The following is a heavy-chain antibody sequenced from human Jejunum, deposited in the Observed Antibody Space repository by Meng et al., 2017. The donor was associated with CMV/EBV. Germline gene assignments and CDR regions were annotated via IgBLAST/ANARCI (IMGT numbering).Heavy chain of an antibody. CDR3: ASSAPASGTLRFDS. V-gene: IGHV3-21*01. CDR2: ISSNTNYA. CDR1: FSPYN. Sequence: FSPYNMNWVRQTLGRGLKWVSSISSNTNYAQFAQYADSVKGRFTISRDNAKQSLYLQMNDLRVEDTAMYYCASSAPASGTLRFDSWGQGVMVTVSS. D-gene: IGHD6-13*01. J-gene: IGHJ4*02.